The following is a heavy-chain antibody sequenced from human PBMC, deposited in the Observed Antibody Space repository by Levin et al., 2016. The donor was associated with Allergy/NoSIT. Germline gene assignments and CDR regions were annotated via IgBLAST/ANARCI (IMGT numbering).Heavy chain of an antibody. CDR3: AKVGNKSIAARILDY. CDR1: GFTFSSYA. J-gene: IGHJ4*02. CDR2: ISGSGGST. V-gene: IGHV3-23*01. D-gene: IGHD6-6*01. Sequence: GGSLRLSCAASGFTFSSYAMSWVRQAPGKGLEWVSAISGSGGSTYYADSVKGRFTISRDNSKNTLYLQMNSLRAEDTAVYYCAKVGNKSIAARILDYWGQGTLVTVSS.